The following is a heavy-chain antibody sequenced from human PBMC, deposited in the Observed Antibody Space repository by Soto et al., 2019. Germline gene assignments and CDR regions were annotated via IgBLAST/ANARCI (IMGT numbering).Heavy chain of an antibody. CDR3: AKDGRRSPPGI. D-gene: IGHD1-26*01. V-gene: IGHV3-23*01. Sequence: VHMLESGGDLVQPGGSLRLSCIGSGFLFSEYGMHWVRQAPGKGLEWVSVISSGGGSTTDYADSVKGRFSVFRDNSKNTVYLQMNSLRVEDTAIYYCAKDGRRSPPGIRGQGTLVTVSS. J-gene: IGHJ4*02. CDR2: ISSGGGSTT. CDR1: GFLFSEYG.